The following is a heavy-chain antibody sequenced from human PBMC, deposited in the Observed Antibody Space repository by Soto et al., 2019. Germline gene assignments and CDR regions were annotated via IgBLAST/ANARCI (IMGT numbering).Heavy chain of an antibody. Sequence: GGSLRLSCAASGFTFSSYAMSWVRQAPGKGLEWVSAISGSGGSTYYADSVKGRFTISRDNSKNTLYLQMNSLRAEDTAVYYFAKASGFFRRSWYFELWGRGTLVPVS. CDR2: ISGSGGST. CDR3: AKASGFFRRSWYFEL. CDR1: GFTFSSYA. D-gene: IGHD3-22*01. J-gene: IGHJ2*01. V-gene: IGHV3-23*01.